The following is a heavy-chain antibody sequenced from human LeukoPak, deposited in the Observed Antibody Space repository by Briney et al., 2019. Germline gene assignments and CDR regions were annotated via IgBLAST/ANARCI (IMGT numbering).Heavy chain of an antibody. CDR1: GFTFSSYA. J-gene: IGHJ4*02. V-gene: IGHV3-23*01. D-gene: IGHD3-10*01. Sequence: GGSLRLSCAASGFTFSSYAMSWVRQAPGKGLERVSAISGSGGSTYYADSVEGRFTISRDNSKNTLYLQMNSLRAEDTAVYYCANFGDLVLGIDYWGQGTLVTVSS. CDR3: ANFGDLVLGIDY. CDR2: ISGSGGST.